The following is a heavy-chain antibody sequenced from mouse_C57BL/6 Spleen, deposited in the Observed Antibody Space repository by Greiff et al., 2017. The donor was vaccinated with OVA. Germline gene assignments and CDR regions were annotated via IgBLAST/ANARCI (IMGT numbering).Heavy chain of an antibody. Sequence: VKLVESGPGLVQPSQSLSITCTVSGFSLTSYGVHWVRQSPGKGLEWLGVIWSGGSTDYNAAFISRLSISKDNAKSQVFFKMNSLQADDTAIYYCARNGRRDYFDYWGQGTTLTVSS. V-gene: IGHV2-2*01. CDR3: ARNGRRDYFDY. J-gene: IGHJ2*01. CDR2: IWSGGST. CDR1: GFSLTSYG.